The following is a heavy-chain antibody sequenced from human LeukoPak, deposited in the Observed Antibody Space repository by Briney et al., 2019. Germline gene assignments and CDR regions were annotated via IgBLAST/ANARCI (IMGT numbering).Heavy chain of an antibody. CDR1: GFPFGTYW. D-gene: IGHD1-26*01. V-gene: IGHV3-30*03. J-gene: IGHJ4*02. CDR2: ISYDGSNK. Sequence: GGSLRLSCAASGFPFGTYWMNWVRQAPGKGLEWVAVISYDGSNKNYADSVKGRFTISGDNSKNTLYLQMNSLRAEDTSVYYCARSPGILGTNYFGYWGQGTLVTVSS. CDR3: ARSPGILGTNYFGY.